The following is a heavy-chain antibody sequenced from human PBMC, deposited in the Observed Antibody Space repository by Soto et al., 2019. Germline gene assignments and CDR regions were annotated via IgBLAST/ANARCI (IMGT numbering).Heavy chain of an antibody. Sequence: EVQLLESGGGLVQPGGSLRLSCVGSGFFFSSYTMTWVRQAPGKGLEWVSSFSATSENTYYADSVRGRFTISRDNSKNTLFLQMNSLPAEDTAMYYCAKAGDQQWVRLPCEYWRQGILVIVSS. J-gene: IGHJ4*02. CDR2: FSATSENT. D-gene: IGHD6-19*01. CDR1: GFFFSSYT. V-gene: IGHV3-23*01. CDR3: AKAGDQQWVRLPCEY.